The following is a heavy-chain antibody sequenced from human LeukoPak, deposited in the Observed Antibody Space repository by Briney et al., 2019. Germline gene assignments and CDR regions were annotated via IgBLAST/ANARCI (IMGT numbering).Heavy chain of an antibody. CDR1: GFTFSTYS. CDR3: ATDYYGDYSFQH. Sequence: TGGSLRLSCAASGFTFSTYSINWVRQAPGKGLEWVSYISSSSSTIYYADSAKGRFTISRDNAKNSLYLQMNSLRAEDTAVYYCATDYYGDYSFQHWGQGTLVIVSS. V-gene: IGHV3-48*01. J-gene: IGHJ1*01. D-gene: IGHD4-17*01. CDR2: ISSSSSTI.